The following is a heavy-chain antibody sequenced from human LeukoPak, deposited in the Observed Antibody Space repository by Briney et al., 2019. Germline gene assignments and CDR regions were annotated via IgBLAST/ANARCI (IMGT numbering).Heavy chain of an antibody. CDR1: GGTFSSYA. J-gene: IGHJ4*02. Sequence: ASVKVSCKASGGTFSSYAISWVRQAPGQGLEWMGRIIPILGIANYAQKFQGRVTITADKSTSTAYMELSSLRSEDTAVYYCARVEEGNDWGIDYWGQGTLVTVSS. D-gene: IGHD3-16*01. V-gene: IGHV1-69*04. CDR2: IIPILGIA. CDR3: ARVEEGNDWGIDY.